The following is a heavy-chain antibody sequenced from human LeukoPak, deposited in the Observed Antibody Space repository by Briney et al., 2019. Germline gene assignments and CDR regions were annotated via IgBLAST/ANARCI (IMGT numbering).Heavy chain of an antibody. J-gene: IGHJ2*01. V-gene: IGHV4-38-2*02. CDR3: ARVSGRFTWYFDL. CDR1: DYSISSSYY. CDR2: IYHSGST. Sequence: PSGTLSLTCTVSDYSISSSYYWGWIRQPPGKGLEWFGIIYHSGSTYYNPSLKSRVTISVDTSKNQFSLKLSSVTAAVTAVYYCARVSGRFTWYFDLWGRGTLVTVSS.